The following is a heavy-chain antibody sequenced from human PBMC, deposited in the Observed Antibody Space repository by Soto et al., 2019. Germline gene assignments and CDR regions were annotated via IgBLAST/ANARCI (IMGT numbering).Heavy chain of an antibody. Sequence: XETLSLTCAVIGGSFSAYYWTWIRQPPGRGLEWIGEIDHSGSTNYNPSLEGRVTMSIDTAKSRFSLNVTSVTAADTAVYYCVRGLRYSGMDVWGQGTTVTVSS. CDR3: VRGLRYSGMDV. CDR2: IDHSGST. CDR1: GGSFSAYY. V-gene: IGHV4-34*01. J-gene: IGHJ6*02. D-gene: IGHD2-15*01.